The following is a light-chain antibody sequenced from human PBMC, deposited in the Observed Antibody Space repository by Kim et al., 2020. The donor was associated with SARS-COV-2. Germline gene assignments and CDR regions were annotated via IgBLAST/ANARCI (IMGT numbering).Light chain of an antibody. CDR2: GAS. J-gene: IGKJ4*01. CDR1: QSIINNY. CDR3: QQCSTSPLT. V-gene: IGKV3-20*01. Sequence: IVLTQSPGTLSLSPGERATLSCRASQSIINNYLAWYQQKPGQAPRLLIHGASSRATGIPDRFSGSGSGTDFTLTISRLEPEDFAVYYCQQCSTSPLTFGGGTKVEIK.